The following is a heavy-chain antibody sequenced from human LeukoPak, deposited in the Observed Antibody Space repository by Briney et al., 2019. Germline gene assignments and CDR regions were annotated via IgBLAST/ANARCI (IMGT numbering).Heavy chain of an antibody. Sequence: SETLSLTCTVSGGSISSYYWSWIRQPPGKGLEWIGYIYHSGSTYYNPSLKSRVTISVDRSKNQFSLKLSFVTAADTAVYYCVRGGAVPAANPLHYYYYGMDVWGKGTTVTVSS. CDR3: VRGGAVPAANPLHYYYYGMDV. CDR2: IYHSGST. V-gene: IGHV4-59*12. J-gene: IGHJ6*04. CDR1: GGSISSYY. D-gene: IGHD2-2*01.